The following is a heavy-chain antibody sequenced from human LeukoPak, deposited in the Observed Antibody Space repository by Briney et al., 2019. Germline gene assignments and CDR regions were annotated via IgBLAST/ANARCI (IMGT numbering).Heavy chain of an antibody. D-gene: IGHD3-16*01. Sequence: PSETLSLTCTVSGGSISSYYWGWIRQPPGKGLEWIGYIFHSGSTNSNPSLKSRVTISVDTSKNQFSLKLSSVTAADTAVYYCARSAFGDYSFDYWGQGTLVTLSS. CDR3: ARSAFGDYSFDY. V-gene: IGHV4-59*01. J-gene: IGHJ4*02. CDR1: GGSISSYY. CDR2: IFHSGST.